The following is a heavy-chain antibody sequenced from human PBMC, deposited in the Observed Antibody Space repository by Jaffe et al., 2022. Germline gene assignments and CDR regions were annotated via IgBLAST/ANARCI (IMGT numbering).Heavy chain of an antibody. CDR1: GGTFSSYT. V-gene: IGHV1-69*02. J-gene: IGHJ4*02. CDR2: IIPILGIA. CDR3: ATLAPEMRSSGYYVDY. D-gene: IGHD3-22*01. Sequence: QVQLVQSGAEVKKPGSSVKVSCKASGGTFSSYTISWVRQAPGQGLEWMGRIIPILGIANYAQKFQGRVTITADKSTSTAYMELSSLRSEDTAVYYCATLAPEMRSSGYYVDYWGQGTLVTVSS.